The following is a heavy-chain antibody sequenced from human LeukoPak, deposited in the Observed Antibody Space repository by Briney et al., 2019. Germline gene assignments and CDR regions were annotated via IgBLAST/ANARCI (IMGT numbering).Heavy chain of an antibody. Sequence: GASVKVSCKASGYTFTSYYIHWVRQAPGQGLEWMGGIIPIFGTANYAQKFQGRVTITADKSTSTAYMELSSLRSEDTAVYYCASRDARGDYYYYMDVWGKGTTVTVSS. V-gene: IGHV1-69*06. CDR1: GYTFTSYY. CDR2: IIPIFGTA. CDR3: ASRDARGDYYYYMDV. J-gene: IGHJ6*03.